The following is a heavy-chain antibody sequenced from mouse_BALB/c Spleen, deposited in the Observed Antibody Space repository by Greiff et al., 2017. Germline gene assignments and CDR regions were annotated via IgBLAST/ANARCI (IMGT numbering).Heavy chain of an antibody. CDR3: ACNYLYAMDY. J-gene: IGHJ4*01. V-gene: IGHV14-3*02. D-gene: IGHD2-1*01. CDR2: IDPANGNT. CDR1: GFNIKDTY. Sequence: VQLQQSGAELVKPGASVKLSCTASGFNIKDTYMHWVKQRPEQGLEWIGRIDPANGNTKYDPKFQGKATITADTSSNTAYLQLSSLTSEDTAVYYCACNYLYAMDYWGQGTSVTVSS.